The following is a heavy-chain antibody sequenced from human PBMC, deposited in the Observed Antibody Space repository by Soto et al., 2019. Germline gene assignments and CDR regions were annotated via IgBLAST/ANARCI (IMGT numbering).Heavy chain of an antibody. V-gene: IGHV3-13*01. CDR2: ITTAGDT. Sequence: LRLSCAASGFTFSNYDMHWVRQVTGKGLEWVSGITTAGDTYYPGSVKGRFTISREKAKNSLYLQMNSLSAGDTAVYYCARELHGGSYGMNVWGQGTRVTVSS. CDR3: ARELHGGSYGMNV. J-gene: IGHJ6*02. CDR1: GFTFSNYD.